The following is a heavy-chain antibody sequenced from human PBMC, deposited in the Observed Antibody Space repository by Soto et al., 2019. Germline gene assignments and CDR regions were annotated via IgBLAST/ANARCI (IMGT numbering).Heavy chain of an antibody. D-gene: IGHD5-18*01. V-gene: IGHV3-30*18. Sequence: PAGSLRLSCAASGFTFSSYGMHWVRQAPGKGLEWVAVISYDGSNKYYADSVKGRFTISRDNSKNTLYLQMNSLRAEDTAVYYCAKDRGDGYSLDYWGQGTLVTVSS. J-gene: IGHJ4*02. CDR1: GFTFSSYG. CDR3: AKDRGDGYSLDY. CDR2: ISYDGSNK.